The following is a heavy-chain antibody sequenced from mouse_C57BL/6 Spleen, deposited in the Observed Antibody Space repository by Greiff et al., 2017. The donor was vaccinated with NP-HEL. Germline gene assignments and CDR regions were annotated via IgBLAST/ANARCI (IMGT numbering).Heavy chain of an antibody. CDR2: IDPSDSET. CDR3: ASDYGNYGYFDV. V-gene: IGHV1-52*01. D-gene: IGHD2-1*01. CDR1: GYTFTSYW. J-gene: IGHJ1*03. Sequence: QVQLQQPGAELVRPGSSVKLSCKASGYTFTSYWMHWVKQRPIQGLEWIGNIDPSDSETHYNQKFKDKATLTVDKSSSTAYMQLSSLTSEDSAVYYFASDYGNYGYFDVWGTGTTVTVSS.